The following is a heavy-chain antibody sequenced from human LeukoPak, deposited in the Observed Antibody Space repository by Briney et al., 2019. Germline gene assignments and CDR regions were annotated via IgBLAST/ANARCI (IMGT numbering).Heavy chain of an antibody. CDR2: IYYSGST. CDR3: ARRDSEFRGVISDY. CDR1: GGSISSSSYY. Sequence: SETLSLTCTVSGGSISSSSYYWGWIRQPPGKGLEWIGSIYYSGSTYYNPSLKSRVTISVDTSKNQFSLKLSSVTAADTAVYYCARRDSEFRGVISDYWGQGTLVTVSS. V-gene: IGHV4-39*01. J-gene: IGHJ4*02. D-gene: IGHD3-16*02.